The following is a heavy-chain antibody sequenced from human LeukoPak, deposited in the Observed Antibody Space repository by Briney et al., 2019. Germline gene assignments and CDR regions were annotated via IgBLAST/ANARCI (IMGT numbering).Heavy chain of an antibody. Sequence: GASVKVSCKASGYTFTGYYMHWVRQAPGQRLEWMGWINAGNGNTKYSQKFQGRDTITRDTSASTAYMELSSLRSEDTAVYYCARDRGVDTDSLYNWFDPWGQGTLVTVSS. CDR2: INAGNGNT. V-gene: IGHV1-3*01. D-gene: IGHD5-18*01. CDR3: ARDRGVDTDSLYNWFDP. J-gene: IGHJ5*02. CDR1: GYTFTGYY.